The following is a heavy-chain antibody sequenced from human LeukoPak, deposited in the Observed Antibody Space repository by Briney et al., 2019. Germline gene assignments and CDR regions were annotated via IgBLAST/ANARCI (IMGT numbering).Heavy chain of an antibody. Sequence: GGSLRLSCAASGFTLSSYAMSWVRQGSGKGLEWVSAISVSGNTYHADSVKGRFTISRDSSKNTLYLQMNSLRAGDAAVHYCAKAPVTTCSGAYCYPFDYWSQGTLVTVSS. V-gene: IGHV3-23*01. CDR2: ISVSGNT. J-gene: IGHJ4*02. D-gene: IGHD2-15*01. CDR1: GFTLSSYA. CDR3: AKAPVTTCSGAYCYPFDY.